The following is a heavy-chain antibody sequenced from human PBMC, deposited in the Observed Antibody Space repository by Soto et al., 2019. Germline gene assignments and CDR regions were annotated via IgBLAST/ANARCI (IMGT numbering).Heavy chain of an antibody. CDR3: ARSRDGYNYGYYYGMDV. CDR2: IIPIFGTA. CDR1: GGTFSSYA. D-gene: IGHD5-12*01. J-gene: IGHJ6*02. V-gene: IGHV1-69*13. Sequence: GASVKVSCKASGGTFSSYAISWVRQAPGQGLEWMGGIIPIFGTANYAQKFQGRVTITADESTSTAYMELSSLRSEDTAVYYCARSRDGYNYGYYYGMDVWGQGTTVTVSS.